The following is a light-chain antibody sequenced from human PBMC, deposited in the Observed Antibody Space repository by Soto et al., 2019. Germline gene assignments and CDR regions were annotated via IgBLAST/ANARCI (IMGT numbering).Light chain of an antibody. CDR2: DAS. V-gene: IGKV1-5*01. CDR1: QSISSW. J-gene: IGKJ1*01. CDR3: QQYNSSPWT. Sequence: DIQMTQSPSTLSASVGDRVTITCRASQSISSWLAWYQQKPGKAPKLLNYDASSLESGVPSRFSGSGSGTEFTLTISSLQPDDFATYYCQQYNSSPWTVGQGTKVDIK.